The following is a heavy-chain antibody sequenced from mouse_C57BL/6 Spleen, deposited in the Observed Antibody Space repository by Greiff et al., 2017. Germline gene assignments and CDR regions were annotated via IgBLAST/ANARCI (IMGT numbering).Heavy chain of an antibody. CDR3: ARENDYGSSWYFDV. V-gene: IGHV3-6*01. Sequence: EVKLVESGPGLVKPSQSLSLTCSVTGYSITSGYYWNCIRQFPGNKLEWMGYISYDGSNNYNPSLKNRISITRDTSKNQFFLKLNSVTTEDTATYYCARENDYGSSWYFDVWGTGTTVTVSS. D-gene: IGHD1-1*01. CDR2: ISYDGSN. J-gene: IGHJ1*03. CDR1: GYSITSGYY.